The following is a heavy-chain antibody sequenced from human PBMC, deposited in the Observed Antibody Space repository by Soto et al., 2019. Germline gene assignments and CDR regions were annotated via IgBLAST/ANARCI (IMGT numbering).Heavy chain of an antibody. V-gene: IGHV4-34*01. J-gene: IGHJ3*02. CDR2: INHNGDS. CDR1: GGSFGTSY. Sequence: QVHLQQWGAGLLKPSETLSLTCGVYGGSFGTSYWAWIRQSPEKGPEWIGEINHNGDSNYNPSLKMRVTISLDMSENQFSLKLTPVAAADTAVYYCARVTRFPDAFDIWGQGTPVIVSS. CDR3: ARVTRFPDAFDI.